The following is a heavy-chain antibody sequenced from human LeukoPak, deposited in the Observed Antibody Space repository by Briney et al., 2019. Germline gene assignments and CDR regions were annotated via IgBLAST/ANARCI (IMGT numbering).Heavy chain of an antibody. CDR1: GGSISSGGYY. CDR2: IYYSGST. CDR3: ARHRRDGYSFSRVVYYYGMDV. V-gene: IGHV4-31*03. Sequence: SQTLSLTCTVSGGSISSGGYYWSWIRQHPGKGLEWIGYIYYSGSTYYNPSLKSRVTISVDTSKNQFSLELSSVTAADTAVYYCARHRRDGYSFSRVVYYYGMDVWGQGTTVTVSS. D-gene: IGHD5-24*01. J-gene: IGHJ6*02.